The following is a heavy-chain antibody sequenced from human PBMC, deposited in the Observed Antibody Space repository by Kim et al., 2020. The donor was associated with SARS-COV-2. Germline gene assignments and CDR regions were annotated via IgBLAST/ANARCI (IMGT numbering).Heavy chain of an antibody. CDR3: ATSFYSNKRDYYYGMDV. V-gene: IGHV3-23*01. D-gene: IGHD4-4*01. CDR1: GFTFSSYA. J-gene: IGHJ6*02. Sequence: GGSLRLSCAASGFTFSSYAMNWVRQAPGKGLEWVSAISGSGGSTYYADSVKGRFTISRDNSKNTLYLQMNSLRAEDTAVYYCATSFYSNKRDYYYGMDVWGQGTTVTVSS. CDR2: ISGSGGST.